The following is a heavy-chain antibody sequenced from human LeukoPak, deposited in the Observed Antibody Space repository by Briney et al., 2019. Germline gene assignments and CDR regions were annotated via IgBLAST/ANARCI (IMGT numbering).Heavy chain of an antibody. D-gene: IGHD3-3*01. J-gene: IGHJ5*02. Sequence: ASVKVSCKASGYTFTSYDINWVRQATGQGLEWMGWISAYNGNTNYAQKFQARVTMTTDTSTSTAYMDLRSLRSDDTAVYYCARVDAREPITIFVPTRGNWFDPWGQGTLVTVSS. CDR3: ARVDAREPITIFVPTRGNWFDP. CDR1: GYTFTSYD. V-gene: IGHV1-18*01. CDR2: ISAYNGNT.